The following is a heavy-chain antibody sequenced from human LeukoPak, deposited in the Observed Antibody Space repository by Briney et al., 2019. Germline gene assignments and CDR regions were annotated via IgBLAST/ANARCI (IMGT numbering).Heavy chain of an antibody. Sequence: GGSLRLSCAASGLTFSSYAMSWVRQAPGKGLEWVSAISGSGGNTYYADSVKGRFTISRDNSKNTLYVQMNSLRAEDTAVYYCAKESGSSTDFDYWGQGTLVTVPS. CDR3: AKESGSSTDFDY. J-gene: IGHJ4*02. CDR2: ISGSGGNT. CDR1: GLTFSSYA. D-gene: IGHD2-2*01. V-gene: IGHV3-23*01.